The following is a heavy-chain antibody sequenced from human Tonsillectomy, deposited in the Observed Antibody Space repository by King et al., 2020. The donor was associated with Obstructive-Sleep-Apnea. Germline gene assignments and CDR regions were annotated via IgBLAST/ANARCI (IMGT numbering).Heavy chain of an antibody. J-gene: IGHJ4*02. CDR2: ISYDGSNN. CDR3: AKDQIAYSNAWPLDF. Sequence: VQLVESGGGVVQPGKSLRLSCAASGFAFSTFGMHWVRQAPGKGLEWVALISYDGSNNYFKDSVKGRFAISRDNSENTLYRQLNGLTAEDTAVYYCAKDQIAYSNAWPLDFWGQGTLVTVSS. CDR1: GFAFSTFG. V-gene: IGHV3-30*18. D-gene: IGHD6-19*01.